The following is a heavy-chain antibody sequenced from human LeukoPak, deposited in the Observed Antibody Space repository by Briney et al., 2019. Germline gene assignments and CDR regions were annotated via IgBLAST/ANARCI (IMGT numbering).Heavy chain of an antibody. CDR2: INHSGST. CDR1: CESFSGYY. CDR3: ARGYCSSTSCYYYYGMDV. J-gene: IGHJ6*04. D-gene: IGHD2-2*01. Sequence: SETLSLTCAVYCESFSGYYRSWIRQPPGKGLEWIGEINHSGSTNYNPSLKSRVTISVDTSKNQFSLKLSSVTAADTAVYYCARGYCSSTSCYYYYGMDVWGKGTTVTVSS. V-gene: IGHV4-34*01.